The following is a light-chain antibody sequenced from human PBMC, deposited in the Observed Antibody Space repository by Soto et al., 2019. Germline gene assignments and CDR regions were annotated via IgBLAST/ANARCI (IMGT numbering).Light chain of an antibody. J-gene: IGKJ2*01. CDR1: QSVLYSSNNKNY. CDR2: WAS. Sequence: DNVMTQAPDSLTVSLGEWATINCKSSQSVLYSSNNKNYLAWYQQKPGQPPKLLIYWASTRESGVPDRFSGSGSGTDVTLTISSLQAEDVAVYYCQQYYSTPYTFGQGTKLEIK. CDR3: QQYYSTPYT. V-gene: IGKV4-1*01.